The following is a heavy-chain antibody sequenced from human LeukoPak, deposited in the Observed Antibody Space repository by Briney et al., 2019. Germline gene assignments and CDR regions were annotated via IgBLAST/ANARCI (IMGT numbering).Heavy chain of an antibody. D-gene: IGHD5-18*01. CDR3: ARAGIQLWSY. J-gene: IGHJ4*02. CDR2: IYSGGST. CDR1: GFTFSSYA. Sequence: GGSLRLSCAASGFTFSSYAMSWVRQAPGKGLEWVSVIYSGGSTYYADSVKGRFTISRDNSKNTLYLQMNSLRAEDTAVYYCARAGIQLWSYWGQGTLVTVSS. V-gene: IGHV3-66*01.